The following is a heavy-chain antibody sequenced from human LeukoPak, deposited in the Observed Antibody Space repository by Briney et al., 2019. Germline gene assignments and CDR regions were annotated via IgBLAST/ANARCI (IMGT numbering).Heavy chain of an antibody. CDR2: ISSSSSYI. CDR1: GFTFSSYS. D-gene: IGHD3-10*01. V-gene: IGHV3-21*04. J-gene: IGHJ4*02. Sequence: GGSLRLSCAASGFTFSSYSMNWVRQAPGKGLEWVSSISSSSSYIYYADSVKGRFTISRDNAKNSLYLQMNSLRAEDTALYYCAKDISYGSGSYNFDYWGQGTLVTVSS. CDR3: AKDISYGSGSYNFDY.